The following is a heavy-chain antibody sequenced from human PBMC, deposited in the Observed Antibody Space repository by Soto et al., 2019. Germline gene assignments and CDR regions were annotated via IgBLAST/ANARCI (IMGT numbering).Heavy chain of an antibody. CDR2: ISHDGSYK. CDR1: GFSFTTYV. D-gene: IGHD1-26*01. J-gene: IGHJ3*02. V-gene: IGHV3-30*18. Sequence: VGSLRLSCAASGFSFTTYVMHWVRQAPGKGLEWVAVISHDGSYKYYGDAVEGRFTISRDTSKNAVYLEMNSLRPEDTAVYYCAKGLLAIVGTTLPRDAFNIWGQGTMVTVSS. CDR3: AKGLLAIVGTTLPRDAFNI.